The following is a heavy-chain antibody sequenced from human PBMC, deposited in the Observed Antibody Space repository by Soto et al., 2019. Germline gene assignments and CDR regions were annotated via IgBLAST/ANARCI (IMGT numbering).Heavy chain of an antibody. V-gene: IGHV3-7*03. D-gene: IGHD2-21*02. CDR1: GFTLSMYS. CDR3: ARDQLILPAHEFFYGSDV. CDR2: IPQEGSDG. Sequence: PGGSLRLSCEVSGFTLSMYSMTWVRQAPGKGLEWVAKIPQEGSDGHYVDSVKGRFTISRDNAKNSVYLQMNSLRAEDTAVYYCARDQLILPAHEFFYGSDVWGQGAKVTVSS. J-gene: IGHJ6*02.